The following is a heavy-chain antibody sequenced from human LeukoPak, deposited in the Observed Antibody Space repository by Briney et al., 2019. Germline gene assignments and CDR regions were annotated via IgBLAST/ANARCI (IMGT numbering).Heavy chain of an antibody. D-gene: IGHD4-17*01. J-gene: IGHJ4*02. CDR2: IRNKGNGYTT. Sequence: GGSLRLSCAASGFSFSDHYMDWVRQAPGKGLEWVGRIRNKGNGYTTEYAASVKGRSSISRDDSKNSLYLQMNSLKTEDTAVYYCAKARGRDYGDTTDYWGQGTLVTVSS. V-gene: IGHV3-72*01. CDR1: GFSFSDHY. CDR3: AKARGRDYGDTTDY.